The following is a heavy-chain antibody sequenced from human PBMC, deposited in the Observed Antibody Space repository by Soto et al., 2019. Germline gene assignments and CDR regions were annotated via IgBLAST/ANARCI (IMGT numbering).Heavy chain of an antibody. J-gene: IGHJ3*02. V-gene: IGHV4-59*01. CDR3: ARGRGGPGAAFDI. CDR2: IYYSGST. CDR1: GGSISSYY. Sequence: SETLSLTCTVSGGSISSYYWSWIRQPPGKGLEWIGYIYYSGSTNYNPSLKSRVTISVDTSKNQFSLKLSSVTAADTAVYYCARGRGGPGAAFDIWGQGTMVTVSS. D-gene: IGHD3-10*01.